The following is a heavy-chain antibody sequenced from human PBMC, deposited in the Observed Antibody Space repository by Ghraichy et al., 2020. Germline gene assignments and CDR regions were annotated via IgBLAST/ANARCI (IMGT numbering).Heavy chain of an antibody. V-gene: IGHV1-46*01. CDR3: ARDLGSSWYYFDY. Sequence: ASVKVSCKASGYSFTSYYMHWVRQAPGQGLEWMGIINPSVGSTSYAQNFQGRITMTRDTSASTVYMELSSLRSDDTAVYYCARDLGSSWYYFDYWGQRTLVTVSS. CDR2: INPSVGST. J-gene: IGHJ4*02. D-gene: IGHD6-13*01. CDR1: GYSFTSYY.